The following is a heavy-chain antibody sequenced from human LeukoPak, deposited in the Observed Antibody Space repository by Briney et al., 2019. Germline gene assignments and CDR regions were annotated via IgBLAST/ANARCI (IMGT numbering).Heavy chain of an antibody. CDR3: ASNLLRYFDWSRY. Sequence: GASLQSSCKGAGSPFNTNWVGGVRQKPGKGLEGVEIIYPGNSDPTYSPSSAGQVTISADKSISPAYLQWTSLKASDTAIYYCASNLLRYFDWSRYWGQGTLVTVSS. D-gene: IGHD3-9*01. J-gene: IGHJ4*02. CDR2: IYPGNSDP. CDR1: GSPFNTNW. V-gene: IGHV5-51*01.